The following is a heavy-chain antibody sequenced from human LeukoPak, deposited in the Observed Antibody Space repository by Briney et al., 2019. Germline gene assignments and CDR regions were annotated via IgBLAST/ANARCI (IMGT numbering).Heavy chain of an antibody. CDR1: GYILTNNW. J-gene: IGHJ3*02. CDR2: IYPGDSDT. Sequence: GESLKISCKVSGYILTNNWIGWVRQMPGKGLEWMGIIYPGDSDTRYSPSFQGQVTISADKSISTAYLQWSSLRASDTAMYYCAQRRGRTFDIWGQGTMVTVSS. CDR3: AQRRGRTFDI. V-gene: IGHV5-51*01. D-gene: IGHD5-24*01.